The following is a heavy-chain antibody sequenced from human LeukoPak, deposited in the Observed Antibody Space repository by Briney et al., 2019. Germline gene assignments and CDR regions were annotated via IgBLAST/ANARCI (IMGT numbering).Heavy chain of an antibody. V-gene: IGHV3-30*02. Sequence: GGSLRLSCAAAGLTFSDYGMHWVRQAPGKGLQWVAYIRYDGRNKYSADSVKGRFTIYRDNSKSTLYLQMNSLRPEDTAVYYCAKGGSNNWSFDNWGQGTLVTVSS. CDR2: IRYDGRNK. J-gene: IGHJ4*02. CDR3: AKGGSNNWSFDN. D-gene: IGHD1-1*01. CDR1: GLTFSDYG.